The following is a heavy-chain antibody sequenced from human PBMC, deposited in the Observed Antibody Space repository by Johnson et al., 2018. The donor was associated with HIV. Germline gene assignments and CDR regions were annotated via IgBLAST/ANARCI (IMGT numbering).Heavy chain of an antibody. CDR1: GFTFSSYW. Sequence: VQLVESGGGVVQPGRSLRLSCAASGFTFSSYWMSWVRQAPGKGLEWVSVIYSGGSTYYADSVKGRFTISRDNSKNTLYLQMNSLRAEDTAVYYCASSFDYGDAFDIWGQGTMVTVSS. CDR2: IYSGGST. J-gene: IGHJ3*02. D-gene: IGHD4-17*01. V-gene: IGHV3-66*01. CDR3: ASSFDYGDAFDI.